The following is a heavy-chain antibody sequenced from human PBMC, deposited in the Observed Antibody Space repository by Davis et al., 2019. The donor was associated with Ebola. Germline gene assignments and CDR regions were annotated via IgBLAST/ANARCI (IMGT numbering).Heavy chain of an antibody. J-gene: IGHJ5*02. CDR3: ARVITMIEAGWFDP. Sequence: SETLSLTCTVSGGSISSSSYYWGWIRQPPGKGLEWIGSIYYSGSTYYNPSLKSRVTISVDRSKNQFSLKLSSVTAADTAVYYCARVITMIEAGWFDPWGQGTLVTVSS. CDR1: GGSISSSSYY. V-gene: IGHV4-39*07. CDR2: IYYSGST. D-gene: IGHD3-22*01.